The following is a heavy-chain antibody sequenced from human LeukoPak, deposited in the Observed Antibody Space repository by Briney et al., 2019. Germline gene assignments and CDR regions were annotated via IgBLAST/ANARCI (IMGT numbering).Heavy chain of an antibody. V-gene: IGHV1-46*02. CDR3: ASGGIYRGGAFYI. CDR2: INPTSGRA. D-gene: IGHD4-23*01. Sequence: SVKVSCKASGSTFNSYYIHWVRQAPGQGLEWMGIINPTSGRASYEQKCQGRGTITSDTSTYTVYMERSSLRSEDTAVCDCASGGIYRGGAFYIWGQGAMVTVSS. CDR1: GSTFNSYY. J-gene: IGHJ3*02.